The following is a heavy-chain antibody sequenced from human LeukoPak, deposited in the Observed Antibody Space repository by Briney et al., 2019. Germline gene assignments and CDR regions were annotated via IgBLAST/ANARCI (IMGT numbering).Heavy chain of an antibody. J-gene: IGHJ4*02. CDR3: ARHYYGSSGYSPFDY. CDR1: GYSFTSYW. CDR2: IYPGDSDT. V-gene: IGHV5-51*01. Sequence: GESLKISCKGSGYSFTSYWIGWVRQMPGKGLEWMGIIYPGDSDTRYSPSFQGQVTISADKSISTAYLQWSSLKASDTAMYYCARHYYGSSGYSPFDYWGQGTLVTVSS. D-gene: IGHD3-22*01.